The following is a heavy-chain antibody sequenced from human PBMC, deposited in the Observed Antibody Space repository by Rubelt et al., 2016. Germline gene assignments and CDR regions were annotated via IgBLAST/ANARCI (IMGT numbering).Heavy chain of an antibody. CDR1: GGSISSSNW. D-gene: IGHD3-10*01. J-gene: IGHJ6*02. CDR2: IYYTGST. CDR3: ARRESNSVGFDYGMDV. V-gene: IGHV4-4*02. Sequence: HVQLQESGPGLVKPSGTLSLTCAVSGGSISSSNWWSWVRQPPGKGLEWIGYIYYTGSTTYNPSLTRRVAISVATSKNPFSRKLNSVTAAERAVYDCARRESNSVGFDYGMDVWGQGTTVTVS.